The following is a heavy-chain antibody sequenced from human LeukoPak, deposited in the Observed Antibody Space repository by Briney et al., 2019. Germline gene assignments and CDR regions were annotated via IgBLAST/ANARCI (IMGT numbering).Heavy chain of an antibody. D-gene: IGHD6-19*01. CDR2: ISGSGGST. CDR3: AKDRKQWLPANFDY. Sequence: GGSLRLSCAASGFTFSSYAMSWVRQAPGKGLEWVSAISGSGGSTYYADSVKGRVTITRDNSKNTLYLQMNSLRAEDTAVYYCAKDRKQWLPANFDYWGQGTLVTVSS. V-gene: IGHV3-23*01. CDR1: GFTFSSYA. J-gene: IGHJ4*02.